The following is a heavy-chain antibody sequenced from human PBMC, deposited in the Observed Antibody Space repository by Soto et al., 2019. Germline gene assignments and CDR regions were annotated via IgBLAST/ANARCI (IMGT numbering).Heavy chain of an antibody. CDR1: GDSVSSNGAA. CDR2: TYYRSKWYN. D-gene: IGHD4-17*01. Sequence: SQTLSLTCAISGDSVSSNGAAWNWFRQSPSRGLEWLGRTYYRSKWYNDYAASVKSRITINPDTSKSQFSLQLNSVTPEDTAVYYCARDKHDYFNRGIGFDTWGQGILVTVSS. V-gene: IGHV6-1*01. J-gene: IGHJ5*02. CDR3: ARDKHDYFNRGIGFDT.